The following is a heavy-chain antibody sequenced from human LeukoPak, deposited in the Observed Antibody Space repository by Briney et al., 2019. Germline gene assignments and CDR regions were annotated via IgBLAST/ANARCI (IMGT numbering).Heavy chain of an antibody. CDR2: ISAYNGNT. Sequence: ASVMVSCKVSGYTSPFYGISWVRQAPGQGLEWMGWISAYNGNTNYAQKLQGRVTMTTDTSTSTAYMELRSLRSDDTAVYYCARDLTGYPFDYWGQGTLVTVSS. CDR1: GYTSPFYG. J-gene: IGHJ4*02. D-gene: IGHD5-18*01. CDR3: ARDLTGYPFDY. V-gene: IGHV1-18*01.